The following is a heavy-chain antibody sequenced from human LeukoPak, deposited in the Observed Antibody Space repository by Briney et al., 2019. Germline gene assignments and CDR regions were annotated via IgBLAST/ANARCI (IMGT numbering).Heavy chain of an antibody. D-gene: IGHD2-15*01. CDR1: GFIFDDYA. J-gene: IGHJ5*02. V-gene: IGHV3-9*01. Sequence: GGSLRLSCAASGFIFDDYAMHWVRQTPGKGLEWVSGISWNSGAIGYADSVKGRFTISRDNAKNSLYLQMNSLRVEDTAFYYCVKGYCSGGSCYWFDRWGQGTLVTVSS. CDR2: ISWNSGAI. CDR3: VKGYCSGGSCYWFDR.